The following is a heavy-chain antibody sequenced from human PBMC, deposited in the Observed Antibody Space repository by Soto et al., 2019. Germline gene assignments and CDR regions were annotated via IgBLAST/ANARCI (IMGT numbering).Heavy chain of an antibody. CDR1: GYMFISYG. J-gene: IGHJ4*02. D-gene: IGHD3-10*01. CDR3: VRDFDASGRYYTDY. CDR2: IRPYNGDT. Sequence: QVQLVQSGAEVKKPGASVKVSCKASGYMFISYGINWVRQAPGQGLEWMGWIRPYNGDTKYAQNLQGRVTMTTDTSTRTGYMEMRSLRSDDTAVYYCVRDFDASGRYYTDYWGPGTLVTGSS. V-gene: IGHV1-18*01.